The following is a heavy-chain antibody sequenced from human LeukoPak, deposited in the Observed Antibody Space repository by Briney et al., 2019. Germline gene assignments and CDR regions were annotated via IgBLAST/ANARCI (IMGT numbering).Heavy chain of an antibody. J-gene: IGHJ4*02. CDR3: ARTSEWELQSYFDY. CDR1: GFTFSSYA. Sequence: GGFLRLSCAASGFTFSSYAMHWVRQAPGKGLEWVAVISYDGSNKYYADSVKGRFTISRDNSKNTLYLQMNSLRAEDTAVYYCARTSEWELQSYFDYWGQGTLVTVSS. V-gene: IGHV3-30*04. D-gene: IGHD1-26*01. CDR2: ISYDGSNK.